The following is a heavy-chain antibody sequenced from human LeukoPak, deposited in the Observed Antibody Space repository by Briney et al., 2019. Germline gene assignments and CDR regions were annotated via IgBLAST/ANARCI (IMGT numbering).Heavy chain of an antibody. V-gene: IGHV3-23*01. D-gene: IGHD1-14*01. CDR1: GFTVRSNY. CDR3: AKETGGSLDY. Sequence: GGSLRLSCAASGFTVRSNYMSWVRQAPGKGLEWVSAISGSGSSTYYADSVKGRFTISRDKSKNTLYLQMNSLRAEDTAVYYCAKETGGSLDYWGQGTLVTVSS. J-gene: IGHJ4*02. CDR2: ISGSGSST.